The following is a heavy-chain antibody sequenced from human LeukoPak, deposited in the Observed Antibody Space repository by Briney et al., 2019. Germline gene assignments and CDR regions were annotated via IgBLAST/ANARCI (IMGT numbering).Heavy chain of an antibody. Sequence: GGSLRLSCAASGFTFSGYAMHWVRQAPGKGLEYVSVISSNGGTSYYANSVKGRFTISRDNSKNTLYLQMGSLRVEDTALYYCARERIAATGTGWFDPWGQGTLVTVSS. J-gene: IGHJ5*02. CDR2: ISSNGGTS. CDR3: ARERIAATGTGWFDP. D-gene: IGHD6-13*01. V-gene: IGHV3-64*01. CDR1: GFTFSGYA.